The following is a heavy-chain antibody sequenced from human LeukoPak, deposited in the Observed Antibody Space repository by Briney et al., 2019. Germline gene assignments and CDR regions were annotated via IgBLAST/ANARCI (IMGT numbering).Heavy chain of an antibody. CDR3: ARVEVGPNYFDL. J-gene: IGHJ4*02. D-gene: IGHD1-26*01. Sequence: GGSLRLSCAASGFTFRYYWIHWVRQVPGNGLVWLSRINTDGSHTNYADSVKDRFSMSRDNAKNTVRLQMNSLTAEDTAVYFCARVEVGPNYFDLWGQGTLVNVSS. CDR1: GFTFRYYW. V-gene: IGHV3-74*01. CDR2: INTDGSHT.